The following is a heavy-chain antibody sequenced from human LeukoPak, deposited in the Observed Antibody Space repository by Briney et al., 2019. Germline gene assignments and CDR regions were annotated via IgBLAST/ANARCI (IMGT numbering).Heavy chain of an antibody. CDR1: GFTFSSYW. Sequence: GGSLRLSCAASGFTFSSYWMYWVRQAPGKGLVWVSRIDSDGSSTTYADSVKGRFTISRDNAKNTLYLQMNSLRAEDTAVYYCTRNGRSLDYWGQGTLVTVSS. CDR2: IDSDGSST. J-gene: IGHJ4*02. D-gene: IGHD2-15*01. CDR3: TRNGRSLDY. V-gene: IGHV3-74*01.